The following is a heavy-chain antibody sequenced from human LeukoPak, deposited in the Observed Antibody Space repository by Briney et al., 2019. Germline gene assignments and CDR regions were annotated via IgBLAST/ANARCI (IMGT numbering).Heavy chain of an antibody. CDR1: GFTFSTYA. J-gene: IGHJ5*02. CDR2: ISYDGSNK. Sequence: GRSLRPSCAASGFTFSTYAMHWVRQAPGKGLEWVAAISYDGSNKYHADSVKGRFTISRDNSKNTLYLQMNSLGAEDTAVYYCARVYTFGSGWSNWFDPWGQGTLVTVSS. D-gene: IGHD6-19*01. V-gene: IGHV3-30-3*01. CDR3: ARVYTFGSGWSNWFDP.